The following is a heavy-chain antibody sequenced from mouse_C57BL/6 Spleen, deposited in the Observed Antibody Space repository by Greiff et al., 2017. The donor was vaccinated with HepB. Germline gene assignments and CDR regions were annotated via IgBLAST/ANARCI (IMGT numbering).Heavy chain of an antibody. V-gene: IGHV1-69*01. CDR2: IDPSDSYT. J-gene: IGHJ2*01. Sequence: VQLQQPGAELVMPGASVKLSCKASGYTFTSYWMHWVKQRPGQGLEWIGEIDPSDSYTNYNQKFKGKSTLTVDKSSSTAYMQLSSLTSEDSAVYYCARSYSNYEYFDYWGQGTTLTVSS. CDR1: GYTFTSYW. D-gene: IGHD2-5*01. CDR3: ARSYSNYEYFDY.